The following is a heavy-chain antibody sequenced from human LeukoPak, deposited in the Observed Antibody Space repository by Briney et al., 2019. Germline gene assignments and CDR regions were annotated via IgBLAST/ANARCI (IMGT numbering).Heavy chain of an antibody. CDR2: ISKSGDHT. CDR1: GLTFNNYA. V-gene: IGHV3-23*01. Sequence: PGGSLRLSCAVSGLTFNNYAMSWVRQAPGKGLEWVSAISKSGDHTYYAASAKGRFTIYRDNSKNTQYLQMNSLRAEDTALYHCARNNGMDVWGQGTTVIVSS. CDR3: ARNNGMDV. J-gene: IGHJ6*02.